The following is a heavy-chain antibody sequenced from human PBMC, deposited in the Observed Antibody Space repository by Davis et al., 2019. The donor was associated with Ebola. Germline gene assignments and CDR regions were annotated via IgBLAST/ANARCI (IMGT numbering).Heavy chain of an antibody. CDR3: ASPTGGGYYYGMNV. CDR1: GYSFTSYW. D-gene: IGHD3-16*01. J-gene: IGHJ6*02. V-gene: IGHV5-10-1*01. Sequence: GESLKISCKGSGYSFTSYWIGWVRQMPGKGLEWMGRIDPSDSYTNYSPSFQGHVTISTDKSISTAYLQWSSLKASDTAIYYCASPTGGGYYYGMNVWGQGTTVTVSS. CDR2: IDPSDSYT.